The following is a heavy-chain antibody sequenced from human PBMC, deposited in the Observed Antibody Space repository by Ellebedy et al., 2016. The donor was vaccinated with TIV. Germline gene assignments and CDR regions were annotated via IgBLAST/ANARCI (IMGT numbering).Heavy chain of an antibody. D-gene: IGHD2-2*01. CDR1: GFTFSSYA. J-gene: IGHJ4*02. CDR2: ISGSGGST. CDR3: AKASGCSSTSCYLGYFDY. Sequence: GGSLRLXXAASGFTFSSYAMSWVRQAPGKGLEWVSAISGSGGSTYYADSVKGRFTISRDNSKNTLYLQMNSLRAEDTAVYYCAKASGCSSTSCYLGYFDYWGQGTLVTVSS. V-gene: IGHV3-23*01.